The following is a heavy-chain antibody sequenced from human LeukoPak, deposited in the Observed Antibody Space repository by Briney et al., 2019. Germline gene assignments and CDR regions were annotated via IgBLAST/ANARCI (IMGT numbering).Heavy chain of an antibody. Sequence: PSQTLSLTCTVSGGSVNSGGYYWTWIRQHPGKGLEWLGYIYYSGRTYYNPSLKSRITISLDTSKNQFSLNPTSVSAADTAFYFCARSSDYGDYDWGQGTLITVSS. CDR3: ARSSDYGDYD. CDR2: IYYSGRT. V-gene: IGHV4-31*03. CDR1: GGSVNSGGYY. D-gene: IGHD4-17*01. J-gene: IGHJ4*02.